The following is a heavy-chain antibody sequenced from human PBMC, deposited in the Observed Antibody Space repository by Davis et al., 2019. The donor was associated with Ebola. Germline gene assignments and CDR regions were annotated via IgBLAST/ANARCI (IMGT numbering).Heavy chain of an antibody. V-gene: IGHV1-69*13. Sequence: SVQVSCKASGGTFSSYAISCVRQAPGQGLEWMGGIIPIFGTANYAQKFQGRVTITADESTSTAYMELSSLRSEDTAVYYCAKDRKLGIGTDWGQGTLVTVSS. CDR1: GGTFSSYA. J-gene: IGHJ4*02. D-gene: IGHD7-27*01. CDR2: IIPIFGTA. CDR3: AKDRKLGIGTD.